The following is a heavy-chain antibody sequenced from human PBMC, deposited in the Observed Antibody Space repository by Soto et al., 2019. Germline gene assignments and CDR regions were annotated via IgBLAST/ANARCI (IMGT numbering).Heavy chain of an antibody. J-gene: IGHJ4*02. CDR2: INHSGST. CDR1: GGSFSGYY. V-gene: IGHV4-34*01. D-gene: IGHD3-10*01. CDR3: AKTGQYYYGSGSYFDY. Sequence: QVQLQQWGAGLLKPSETLSLTCAVYGGSFSGYYWSWIRQPPGKGLEWIGEINHSGSTNYNPSLKSPVPKAVDPSKSQFSLKLSSVAAADTAVYYCAKTGQYYYGSGSYFDYWGQGTLVTVSS.